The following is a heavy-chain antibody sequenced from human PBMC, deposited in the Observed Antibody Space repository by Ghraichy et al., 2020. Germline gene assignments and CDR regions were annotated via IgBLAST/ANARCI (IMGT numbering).Heavy chain of an antibody. CDR2: ISGSGGST. J-gene: IGHJ4*02. D-gene: IGHD6-19*01. V-gene: IGHV3-23*01. CDR1: GFTFSSYA. Sequence: ETLRLSCAASGFTFSSYAMSWVRQAPGKGLEWVSAISGSGGSTYYADSVKGRFTISRDNAKNTLYLQMNSLRAEDTAVYYCAKANSGWGPPTFDYWGQGTLVTVSS. CDR3: AKANSGWGPPTFDY.